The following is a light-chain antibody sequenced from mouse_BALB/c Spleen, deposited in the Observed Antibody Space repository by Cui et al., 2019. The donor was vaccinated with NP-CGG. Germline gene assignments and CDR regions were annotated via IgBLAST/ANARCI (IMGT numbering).Light chain of an antibody. CDR1: TGAVTTSNY. CDR3: ALWYSNHWV. Sequence: VVPKESALTTSPGETVTLTCRSSTGAVTTSNYANWVQEKPDHLFTGLIGGTNNRAPGVPARFSGSLIGDKAVLTITGAQAEDEAIYFCALWYSNHWVFGGGTKLTVL. J-gene: IGLJ1*01. V-gene: IGLV1*01. CDR2: GTN.